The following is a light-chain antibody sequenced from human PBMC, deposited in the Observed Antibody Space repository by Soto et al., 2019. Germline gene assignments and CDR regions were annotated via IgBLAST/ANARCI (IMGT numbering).Light chain of an antibody. CDR2: DVS. V-gene: IGLV2-14*03. J-gene: IGLJ2*01. Sequence: QSVLTQPASVSGSPGQTITISCTGAVSEVAGYTYVSWYQQHPGKGPKVIIYDVSNRPLGVSNRFSGSKSGTTASLTISGLQVGDGADYYCSSFTRVVGLFGGGTKLPV. CDR1: VSEVAGYTY. CDR3: SSFTRVVGL.